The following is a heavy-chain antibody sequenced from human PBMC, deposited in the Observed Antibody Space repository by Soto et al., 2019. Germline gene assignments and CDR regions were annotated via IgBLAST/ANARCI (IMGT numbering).Heavy chain of an antibody. D-gene: IGHD4-17*01. J-gene: IGHJ6*02. Sequence: GGSLRLSCAASGFTFSSYGMHWVRQAPGKGLEWVAVISYDGSNKYYADSVKGRFTISRDNSKNTLYLQMNSLRAEDTAVYYCAKDLTTVTFGGQAYYYGMDVWGQGTTVTVSS. V-gene: IGHV3-30*18. CDR2: ISYDGSNK. CDR3: AKDLTTVTFGGQAYYYGMDV. CDR1: GFTFSSYG.